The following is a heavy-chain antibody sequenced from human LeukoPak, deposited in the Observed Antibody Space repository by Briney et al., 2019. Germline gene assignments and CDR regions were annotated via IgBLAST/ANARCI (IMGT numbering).Heavy chain of an antibody. J-gene: IGHJ6*03. CDR2: INHSGST. CDR3: ARGFIVGATSYYYYYMDV. V-gene: IGHV4-34*01. Sequence: PSETLSLTCAVYGGSFSGYYWSWIRQPPGKGLEWIGEINHSGSTNYNPSLKSRVTISVDTSKNQFSPKLSSVTAPDTAVSYCARGFIVGATSYYYYYMDVWGKGNTVTVSS. CDR1: GGSFSGYY. D-gene: IGHD1-26*01.